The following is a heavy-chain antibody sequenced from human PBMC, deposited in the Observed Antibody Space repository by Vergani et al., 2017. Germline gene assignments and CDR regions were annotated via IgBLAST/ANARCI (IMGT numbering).Heavy chain of an antibody. CDR3: AIASILWGRDY. Sequence: QVQLVESGGGVVQPGRSLRLSCAASGFTFSSYGMHWVRQAPGKGLEWVAVIWYYGSNKYYADSVKGRFTISRDNSKNTLYLQMNSLRAEDTAVYYCAIASILWGRDYWGQGTLVTVSS. J-gene: IGHJ4*02. CDR1: GFTFSSYG. D-gene: IGHD2-21*01. CDR2: IWYYGSNK. V-gene: IGHV3-33*01.